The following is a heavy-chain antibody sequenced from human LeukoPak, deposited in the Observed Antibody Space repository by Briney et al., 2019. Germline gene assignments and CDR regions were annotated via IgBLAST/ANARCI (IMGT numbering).Heavy chain of an antibody. CDR1: GGSISSSSYY. D-gene: IGHD1-26*01. Sequence: SETLSLTCTVSGGSISSSSYYWGWIRQPAGKGLEWIGRVYSSGSTNYNPSLKSRVTISVDTSKNQFSLKLSSVTAADTAVYYCARASISGTYWLGWFDPWGQGTLVTVSS. J-gene: IGHJ5*02. CDR3: ARASISGTYWLGWFDP. V-gene: IGHV4-61*02. CDR2: VYSSGST.